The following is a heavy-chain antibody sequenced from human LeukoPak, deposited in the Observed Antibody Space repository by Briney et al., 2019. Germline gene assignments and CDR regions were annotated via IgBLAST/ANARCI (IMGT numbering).Heavy chain of an antibody. Sequence: PGGSLRLSCAASGFTFSSYGMHWVRQAPGKGLEWVSYISSSGSTIYYADSVKGRFTISRDNAKNSLYLQMNSLRAEDTAVYYCARGSGSYSIFTNYFDYWGQGTLVTVSS. CDR2: ISSSGSTI. V-gene: IGHV3-48*04. CDR3: ARGSGSYSIFTNYFDY. D-gene: IGHD3-10*01. CDR1: GFTFSSYG. J-gene: IGHJ4*02.